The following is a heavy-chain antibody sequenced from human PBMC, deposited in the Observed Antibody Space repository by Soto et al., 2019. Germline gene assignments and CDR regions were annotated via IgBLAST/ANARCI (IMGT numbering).Heavy chain of an antibody. J-gene: IGHJ5*02. CDR2: IYYSGST. Sequence: PSETLSLTCTVSGGSISSYYWSWIRQPPGKGLEWIGYIYYSGSTNYNPSLKSRVTISVDTSKNQFSLKLSSVTAADTAVYYCARDLRLRFLEWFGWFDPWGQGTLVTVSS. V-gene: IGHV4-59*01. D-gene: IGHD3-3*01. CDR3: ARDLRLRFLEWFGWFDP. CDR1: GGSISSYY.